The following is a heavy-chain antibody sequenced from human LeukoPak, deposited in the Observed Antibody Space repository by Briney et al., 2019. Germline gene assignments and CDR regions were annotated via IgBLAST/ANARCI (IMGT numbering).Heavy chain of an antibody. CDR1: GGSISSGSYY. CDR2: IYTSGST. D-gene: IGHD6-13*01. CDR3: ARHGSSSSSWVY. Sequence: SETLSLTCTVSGGSISSGSYYWSWIRQPAGKGLEWIGRIYTSGSTNYNPSLKSRVTISVDTSKNQFSLKLSSVTAADTAVYYCARHGSSSSSWVYWGQGTLVTVSS. V-gene: IGHV4-61*02. J-gene: IGHJ4*02.